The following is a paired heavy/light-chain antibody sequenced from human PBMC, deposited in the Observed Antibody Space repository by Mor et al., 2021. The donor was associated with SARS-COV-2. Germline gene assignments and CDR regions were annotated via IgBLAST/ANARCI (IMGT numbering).Heavy chain of an antibody. D-gene: IGHD1-1*01. J-gene: IGHJ5*01. CDR2: IYPSGGT. Sequence: EVQLVESGGGLIQPGGSLRLSCAASGFTVSSNYMTWVRQAPGKGLEWVSTIYPSGGTFYVDSVKGRFTISRDNSKNMVYLQMNSLRAEDTAVYYCSRERDPYNRGPFDSWGQGTLVTVS. V-gene: IGHV3-53*01. CDR3: SRERDPYNRGPFDS. CDR1: GFTVSSNY.
Light chain of an antibody. CDR1: RSISSW. Sequence: DIQMTQSPSTLSTSVGDRVTITCRASRSISSWLAWYQQKPGKAPKLLIYKASNLEGGVPSTFSGSGSGTDFTLTISSLQPDDFATYYCQQYDTYPWTFGQGTKVEIK. V-gene: IGKV1-5*03. CDR3: QQYDTYPWT. J-gene: IGKJ1*01. CDR2: KAS.